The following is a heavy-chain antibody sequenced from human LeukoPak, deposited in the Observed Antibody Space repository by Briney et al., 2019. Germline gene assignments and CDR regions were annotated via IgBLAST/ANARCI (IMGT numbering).Heavy chain of an antibody. D-gene: IGHD2-2*01. J-gene: IGHJ6*03. CDR1: GFTFSNYG. CDR2: IQYDGSNK. V-gene: IGHV3-30*02. CDR3: ARVHSSDIVVVPAAIFATGGYYYMDV. Sequence: PGGSLRLSCAASGFTFSNYGMHWVRQAPGKGLEWVAFIQYDGSNKYYADSVKGRFTISRDNAKNSLYLQMNSLRAEDTAVYYCARVHSSDIVVVPAAIFATGGYYYMDVWGKGTTVTISS.